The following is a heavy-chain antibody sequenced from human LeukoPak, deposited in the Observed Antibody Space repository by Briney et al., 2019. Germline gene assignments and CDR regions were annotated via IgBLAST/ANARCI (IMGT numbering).Heavy chain of an antibody. CDR1: GFTFSSYW. Sequence: GGSLRLSCAASGFTFSSYWMHWVRQAPGKGLVWVSLINSDGSSRNYADSVKGRFTISRDNAKNSLYLQMNSLRDEDTAVYYCAKVGGSGYRYDCFDYWGQGTLVTVSS. D-gene: IGHD3-22*01. CDR2: INSDGSSR. J-gene: IGHJ4*02. V-gene: IGHV3-74*01. CDR3: AKVGGSGYRYDCFDY.